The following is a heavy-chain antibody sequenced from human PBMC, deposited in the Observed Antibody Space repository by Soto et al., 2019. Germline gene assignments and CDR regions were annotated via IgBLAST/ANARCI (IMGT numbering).Heavy chain of an antibody. D-gene: IGHD4-17*01. J-gene: IGHJ6*02. Sequence: SETLSLTCAVSGGSISSGGYSWSWIRQPPGKGLEWIGYIYHSGSIYYNPSLKSRVTISVDRSKNQFSLKLSSVTATDTAVYYCARHLGDYGYEDYYGMDVWGLGTTVTVSS. CDR1: GGSISSGGYS. CDR3: ARHLGDYGYEDYYGMDV. V-gene: IGHV4-30-2*01. CDR2: IYHSGSI.